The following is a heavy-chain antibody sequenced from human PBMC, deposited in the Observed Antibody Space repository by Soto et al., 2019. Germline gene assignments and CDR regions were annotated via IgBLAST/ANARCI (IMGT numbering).Heavy chain of an antibody. CDR1: GFTFSRYW. V-gene: IGHV3-74*01. CDR3: VRTSLVVAAATRADD. CDR2: INSDGRST. Sequence: EVQLVESGGGLVPPGASLSLSCAASGFTFSRYWMHWVRQAPGKGLVWVSRINSDGRSTSYAGSVKGRFTLSGDNAKNSVYLQMNRRRAEAAAVYYCVRTSLVVAAATRADDWGQGTPVTVSS. J-gene: IGHJ4*02. D-gene: IGHD2-15*01.